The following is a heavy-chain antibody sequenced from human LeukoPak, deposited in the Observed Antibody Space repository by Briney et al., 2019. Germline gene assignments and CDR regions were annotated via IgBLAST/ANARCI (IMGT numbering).Heavy chain of an antibody. D-gene: IGHD2-2*02. CDR1: GGSISSSNW. CDR2: IYYSGST. V-gene: IGHV4-4*02. Sequence: SETLSLTCAVSGGSISSSNWWSWVRQPPGKGLEWIGSIYYSGSTYYNPSLKSRVTISVDTSKNQFSLKLSSVTAADTAVYYCARDQRSYCSSTSCYTGRLDYWGQGTLVTVSS. CDR3: ARDQRSYCSSTSCYTGRLDY. J-gene: IGHJ4*02.